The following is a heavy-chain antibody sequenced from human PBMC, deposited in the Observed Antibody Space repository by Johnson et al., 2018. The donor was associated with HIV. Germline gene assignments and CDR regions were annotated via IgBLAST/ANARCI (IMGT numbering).Heavy chain of an antibody. CDR3: AKERTAMVTPFDA. Sequence: QVQLVESGGGVVQPGGSLRLSCAASGFTFSSYGMHWVRQAPGKGLEWVAFIRYDGSNKYYADSVKGRFTISRDNSKNTLFLQMNSLRDEDTAVYYCAKERTAMVTPFDAWGQGTMVTVSS. D-gene: IGHD5-18*01. CDR2: IRYDGSNK. CDR1: GFTFSSYG. J-gene: IGHJ3*01. V-gene: IGHV3-30*02.